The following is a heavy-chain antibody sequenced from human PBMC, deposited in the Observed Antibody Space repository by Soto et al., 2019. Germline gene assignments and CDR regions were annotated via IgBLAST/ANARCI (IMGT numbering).Heavy chain of an antibody. V-gene: IGHV1-69*06. Sequence: ASVKVSCKASGGTFSSYAISWVRQAPGQGLEWMGGIIPIFGTANYAQKFQGRVTITADKSTSTAYMELSSLRSEDTAVYYCARVGSGSYYVDYFDYWGQGTLVTVSS. CDR1: GGTFSSYA. J-gene: IGHJ4*02. CDR3: ARVGSGSYYVDYFDY. CDR2: IIPIFGTA. D-gene: IGHD1-26*01.